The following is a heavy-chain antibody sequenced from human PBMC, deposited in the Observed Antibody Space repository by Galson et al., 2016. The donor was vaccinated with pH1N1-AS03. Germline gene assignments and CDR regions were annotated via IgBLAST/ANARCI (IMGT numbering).Heavy chain of an antibody. CDR1: GFTFSSFW. J-gene: IGHJ4*02. Sequence: SLRLSCAASGFTFSSFWMHWVRQVPGKGLVWVSHINSDGSRTTYADSVRGRCTISRDNAKNTLYLQITSLRAEDTAVYYCAREGWQQRSFDHWGQGTLVTVSS. CDR3: AREGWQQRSFDH. D-gene: IGHD6-13*01. CDR2: INSDGSRT. V-gene: IGHV3-74*01.